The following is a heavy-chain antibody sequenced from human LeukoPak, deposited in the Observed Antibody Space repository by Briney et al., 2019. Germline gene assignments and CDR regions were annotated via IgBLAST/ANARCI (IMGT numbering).Heavy chain of an antibody. J-gene: IGHJ4*02. D-gene: IGHD3-3*01. V-gene: IGHV4-59*01. CDR1: GGSISSYY. CDR3: ARSIGVVTNFDY. Sequence: SETLSLTCTVSGGSISSYYWSWIRQPPGKGLEWIGYIYYSGSTNYNPSLKSRVTISVDTSKNQFSLKLSSVTAADTAAYYCARSIGVVTNFDYWGQGTLVTVSS. CDR2: IYYSGST.